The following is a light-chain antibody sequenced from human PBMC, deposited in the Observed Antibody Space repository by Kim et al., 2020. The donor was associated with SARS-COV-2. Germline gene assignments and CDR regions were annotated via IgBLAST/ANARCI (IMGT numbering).Light chain of an antibody. CDR2: GKN. CDR3: NSRDSSGNHLGV. Sequence: SSELTQDPAVSVALGQTVRITCQGDSLRSNYASWYQQKPGQAPVLVIFGKNKRPSGIPDRFSGSSAGNTESLTITGAQAEDEAEYYCNSRDSSGNHLGVF. CDR1: SLRSNY. V-gene: IGLV3-19*01. J-gene: IGLJ1*01.